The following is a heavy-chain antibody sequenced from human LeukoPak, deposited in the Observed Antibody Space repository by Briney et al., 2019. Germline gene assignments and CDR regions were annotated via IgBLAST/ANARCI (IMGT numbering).Heavy chain of an antibody. V-gene: IGHV1-2*02. CDR3: AGAATVTNY. J-gene: IGHJ4*02. CDR1: GYTFTDYY. CDR2: INPNSGGT. Sequence: ASVKASCKASGYTFTDYYMHWVRQAPGQGLEWMGWINPNSGGTSYAQKFQGRVTMTRDTSITTAYMELSRLRPDDTAVYYCAGAATVTNYWGQGTLVTVSS. D-gene: IGHD4-11*01.